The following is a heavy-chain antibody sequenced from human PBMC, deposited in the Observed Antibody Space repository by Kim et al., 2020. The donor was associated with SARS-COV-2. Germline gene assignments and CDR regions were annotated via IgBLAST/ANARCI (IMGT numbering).Heavy chain of an antibody. V-gene: IGHV1-8*01. CDR2: MNPNSGNT. CDR1: GYTFTSYD. D-gene: IGHD5-12*01. J-gene: IGHJ4*02. CDR3: ARARDGYNSDYFDY. Sequence: ASVKVSCKASGYTFTSYDINWVRHATGQGLEWMGWMNPNSGNTGYAQKFQGRVTMTRNTSISTAYKELSSLRSEDTAVYYCARARDGYNSDYFDYWGQGTLVTVAS.